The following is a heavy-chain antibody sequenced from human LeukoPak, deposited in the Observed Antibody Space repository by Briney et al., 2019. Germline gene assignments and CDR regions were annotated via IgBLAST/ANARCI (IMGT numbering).Heavy chain of an antibody. D-gene: IGHD3-10*01. J-gene: IGHJ4*02. Sequence: ASVKVSCKASGYTFTCYYMHWVRQAPGQGREWMGWINPNSGGTNYAQKFQGRVTMTRDTSISTAYMELSGLRSDDTAVYYCARDNYYGSGSNYWGQGTLVTVSS. CDR1: GYTFTCYY. CDR3: ARDNYYGSGSNY. CDR2: INPNSGGT. V-gene: IGHV1-2*02.